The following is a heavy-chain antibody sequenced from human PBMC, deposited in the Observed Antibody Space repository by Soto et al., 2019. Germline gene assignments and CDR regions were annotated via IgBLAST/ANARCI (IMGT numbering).Heavy chain of an antibody. CDR2: ISSGSTTI. J-gene: IGHJ4*02. Sequence: GGSLRLSCVASGFSFSSYTMHWVRQAPGRGLEWLSDISSGSTTISYADSVKGRFTVSRDNAKNSLYLQMNSLRVEDTAVYYCALDREYCSGGNCYETGSDYWGQGTLVTVSS. V-gene: IGHV3-48*01. CDR3: ALDREYCSGGNCYETGSDY. CDR1: GFSFSSYT. D-gene: IGHD2-15*01.